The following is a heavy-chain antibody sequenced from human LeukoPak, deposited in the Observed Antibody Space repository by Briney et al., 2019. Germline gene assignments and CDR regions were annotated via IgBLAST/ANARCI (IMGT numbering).Heavy chain of an antibody. CDR2: INPNSGGT. J-gene: IGHJ5*02. Sequence: ASVKVSCKASGYTFTGYYMHWVRQAPGQGLEWMGWINPNSGGTNYAQKFQGRVTMTRDTSITTAYMELSRLTSDDTAVYYCAGDYGDSVGFDPWGQGTLVTVSS. CDR1: GYTFTGYY. D-gene: IGHD4-17*01. CDR3: AGDYGDSVGFDP. V-gene: IGHV1-2*02.